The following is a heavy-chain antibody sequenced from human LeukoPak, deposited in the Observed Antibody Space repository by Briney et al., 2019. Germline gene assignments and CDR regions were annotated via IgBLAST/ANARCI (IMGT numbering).Heavy chain of an antibody. CDR2: INWNGAST. CDR3: ARAGLYNWNYEGTAYFDY. Sequence: PGGSLRLSCEASGFTVSSNHMTWVRQAPGKGLEWVSGINWNGASTGYADSVKGRFTISRDNAKNSLYLQMNSLRAEDTALYYCARAGLYNWNYEGTAYFDYWGQGTLVTVSS. V-gene: IGHV3-20*04. J-gene: IGHJ4*02. CDR1: GFTVSSNH. D-gene: IGHD1-7*01.